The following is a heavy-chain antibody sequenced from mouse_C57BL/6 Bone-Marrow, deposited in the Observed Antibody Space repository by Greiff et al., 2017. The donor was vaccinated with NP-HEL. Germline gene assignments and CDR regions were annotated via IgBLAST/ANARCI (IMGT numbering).Heavy chain of an antibody. CDR1: GYTFTSYW. CDR2: IYPGSGST. CDR3: ARVYGSRGYFDD. D-gene: IGHD1-1*01. J-gene: IGHJ2*01. Sequence: QVQLQQPGAELVKPGASVKMSCKASGYTFTSYWITWVKQRPGQGLEWIGDIYPGSGSTNYNEKFKGKATLTVDTSSSTAYMQLSSLTSEDSAVFVRARVYGSRGYFDDRGQGTTLTGSS. V-gene: IGHV1-55*01.